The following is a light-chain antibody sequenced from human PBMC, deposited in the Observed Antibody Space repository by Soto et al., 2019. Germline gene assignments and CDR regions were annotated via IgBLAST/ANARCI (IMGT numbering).Light chain of an antibody. V-gene: IGKV3-20*01. J-gene: IGKJ3*01. CDR1: QFVSSN. CDR3: QQYGRSPGLFT. Sequence: EIVMTQSPVTLSVSPGERATLSCRASQFVSSNLAWYQQKPGQAPGLLIYDASSRATGIPDRFSGSGSGTDFTLTISRLEPEDFAVYYCQQYGRSPGLFTFGPGTKVDIK. CDR2: DAS.